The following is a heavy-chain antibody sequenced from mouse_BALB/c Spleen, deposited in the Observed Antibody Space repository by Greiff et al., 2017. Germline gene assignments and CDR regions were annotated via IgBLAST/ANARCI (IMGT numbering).Heavy chain of an antibody. J-gene: IGHJ4*01. Sequence: EVKLMESGGGLVQPGGSLKLSCAASGFDFSRYWMSWVRQAPGKGLEWIGEINPDSSTINYTPSLKDKFIISRDNAKNTLYLQMSKVRSEDTALYYCARVGVDYAMDYWGQGTSVTVSS. V-gene: IGHV4-1*02. D-gene: IGHD1-1*01. CDR2: INPDSSTI. CDR1: GFDFSRYW. CDR3: ARVGVDYAMDY.